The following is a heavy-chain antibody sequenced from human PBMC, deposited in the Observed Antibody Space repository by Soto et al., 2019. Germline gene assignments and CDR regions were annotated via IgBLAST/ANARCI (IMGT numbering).Heavy chain of an antibody. CDR2: IIPIFGTA. J-gene: IGHJ5*02. CDR1: GGTFSSYA. CDR3: ARSRLFGVVTDNWFDP. V-gene: IGHV1-69*12. D-gene: IGHD3-3*01. Sequence: QVQLVQSGAEVKKPGSSVKVSCKASGGTFSSYAISWVRQAPGQGLEWMGGIIPIFGTANYAQKFQGRVTITADESTSTGYMELSSLRSEDTAVYYCARSRLFGVVTDNWFDPWGQGTLVTVSS.